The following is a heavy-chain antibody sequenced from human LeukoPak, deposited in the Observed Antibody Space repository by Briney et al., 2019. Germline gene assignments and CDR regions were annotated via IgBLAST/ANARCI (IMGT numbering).Heavy chain of an antibody. CDR1: GYTFTSYY. CDR2: INPSGGST. CDR3: ARAPYYYDSSGYYYFDY. V-gene: IGHV1-46*01. D-gene: IGHD3-22*01. J-gene: IGHJ4*02. Sequence: ASVKVSCKASGYTFTSYYMHWVRQAPGQGLEWMGMINPSGGSTSYAQKFQGRVTMTRDTSTSTVYMELSSLRSEDTAVYYCARAPYYYDSSGYYYFDYWGQGTLVTVSS.